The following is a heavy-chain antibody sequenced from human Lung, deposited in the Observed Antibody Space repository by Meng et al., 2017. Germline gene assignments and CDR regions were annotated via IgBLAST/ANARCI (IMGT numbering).Heavy chain of an antibody. CDR1: GGATGRITL. J-gene: IGHJ4*02. D-gene: IGHD1-26*01. CDR2: IFHSGSP. V-gene: IGHV4-4*02. Sequence: VLVKVLCPGLVKPSGTLFLLRASSGGATGRITLWVWGRQTSEKGPEWFGEIFHSGSPNDNPPLKSRVPISVDKTKNQFSLKVYSVTAADTATYYCARFDISSSGRGDYWGQGILVTVSS. CDR3: ARFDISSSGRGDY.